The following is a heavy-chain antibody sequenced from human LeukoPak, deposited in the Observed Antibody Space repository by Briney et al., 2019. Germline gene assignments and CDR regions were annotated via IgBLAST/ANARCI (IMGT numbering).Heavy chain of an antibody. D-gene: IGHD3-22*01. CDR1: GYSFTSYW. CDR3: ARLGAHYYDSSGYYPDY. J-gene: IGHJ4*02. Sequence: GEPLQISFKGSGYSFTSYWISWGRQMPGTGREWMGRIDPSDSYTNYSPSFQGHVTISADKSISTAYLQWTSLKASDTAMYYCARLGAHYYDSSGYYPDYWGQGTLVTVSS. V-gene: IGHV5-10-1*01. CDR2: IDPSDSYT.